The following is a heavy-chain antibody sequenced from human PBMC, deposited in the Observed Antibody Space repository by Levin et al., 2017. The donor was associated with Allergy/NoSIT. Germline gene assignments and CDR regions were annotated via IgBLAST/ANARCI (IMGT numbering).Heavy chain of an antibody. CDR2: ISGNGRNI. J-gene: IGHJ4*02. Sequence: ASVKVSCSASGFTFSSYSINWVRQAPGKGLEWLSYISGNGRNIHYADSVKGRFSISRDNAKNSLYLQMNSLRDEDTAVYYCARDTSFSFDYWGQGTLVTVSS. D-gene: IGHD1-26*01. CDR3: ARDTSFSFDY. V-gene: IGHV3-48*02. CDR1: GFTFSSYS.